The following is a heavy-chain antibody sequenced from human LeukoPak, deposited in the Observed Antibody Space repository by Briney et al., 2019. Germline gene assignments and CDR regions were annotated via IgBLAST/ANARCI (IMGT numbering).Heavy chain of an antibody. V-gene: IGHV3-48*03. CDR3: ARVSGWYVFDY. CDR2: ISSSGSTI. CDR1: GFTFSSYE. J-gene: IGHJ4*02. Sequence: GGSLRLSCAASGFTFSSYEMNWVRQAPGKGLEWVSYISSSGSTIYYADSVKDRFTISRDSAKNSLYLQMNSLRAEDTAVYYCARVSGWYVFDYWGQETLVTVSS. D-gene: IGHD6-19*01.